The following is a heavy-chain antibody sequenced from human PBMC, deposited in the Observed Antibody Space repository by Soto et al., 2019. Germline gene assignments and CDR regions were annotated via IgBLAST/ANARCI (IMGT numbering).Heavy chain of an antibody. Sequence: GALRLSCAASGFTFSSYAMHWVRQAPGRGLEWVAVISYDGSNKYYADSVKGRFTISRDNSKNTLYLQMNSLRAEDTAVYYCARDIRDYYGSGSYYQPLGYWGQGTLVTVSS. CDR1: GFTFSSYA. D-gene: IGHD3-10*01. V-gene: IGHV3-30-3*01. CDR2: ISYDGSNK. CDR3: ARDIRDYYGSGSYYQPLGY. J-gene: IGHJ4*02.